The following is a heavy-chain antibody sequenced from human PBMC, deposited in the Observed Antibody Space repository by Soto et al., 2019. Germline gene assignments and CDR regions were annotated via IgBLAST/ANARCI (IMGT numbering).Heavy chain of an antibody. CDR2: IIPILGIA. D-gene: IGHD1-26*01. V-gene: IGHV1-69*02. Sequence: QVQLVQSGAEVKKPGSSVKVSCKASGGTFSSYTISWVRQAPGQGLEWMGRIIPILGIANYAQKFQGRVTITADKSTSTAYMEVRSLRPEDTAVYYCARGVGATQPDYWGQGTLVTVSS. CDR1: GGTFSSYT. J-gene: IGHJ4*02. CDR3: ARGVGATQPDY.